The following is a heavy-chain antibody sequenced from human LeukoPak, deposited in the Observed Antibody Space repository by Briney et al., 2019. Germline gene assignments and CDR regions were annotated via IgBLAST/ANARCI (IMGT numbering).Heavy chain of an antibody. CDR3: ARDSGGSYFFY. D-gene: IGHD4-23*01. J-gene: IGHJ4*02. CDR1: GYTFTSYA. CDR2: ITTYTGNT. V-gene: IGHV1-18*01. Sequence: ASVKVSCKASGYTFTSYAISWVRQAPGQGLEWMGWITTYTGNTNYAQKFQGRVTMTTDTSTSTAYMELRSLKSDDTAVYYCARDSGGSYFFYWGQGTLVTVSS.